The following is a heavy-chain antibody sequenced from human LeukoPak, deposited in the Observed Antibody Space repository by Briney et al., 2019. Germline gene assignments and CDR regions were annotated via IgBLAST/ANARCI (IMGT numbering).Heavy chain of an antibody. CDR2: ISGSGGST. Sequence: GGSLRLSCAASGFTFSSYAMSWVRQAPGKGLEWISAISGSGGSTYYADSVKGRFTISRDNSKNTLYLQMNSLRAEDTAVYYCAKDHSPLWGYFDYWGQGTLVTVSS. D-gene: IGHD3-10*01. CDR3: AKDHSPLWGYFDY. CDR1: GFTFSSYA. J-gene: IGHJ4*02. V-gene: IGHV3-23*01.